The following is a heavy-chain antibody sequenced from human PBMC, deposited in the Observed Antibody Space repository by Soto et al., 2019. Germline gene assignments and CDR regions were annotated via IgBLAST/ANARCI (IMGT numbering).Heavy chain of an antibody. CDR3: ARDRSLYDRPFDY. D-gene: IGHD3-22*01. CDR2: ISSSSSYI. Sequence: VQLVESGGGLVKPGGSLRLSCAACGFTFSSYSMNWVRQAPGKGLEWVSSISSSSSYIYYADSVKGRFTISRDNAKNSLYLQMNSLRAEDTAVYYCARDRSLYDRPFDYWGQGTLVTVSS. CDR1: GFTFSSYS. J-gene: IGHJ4*02. V-gene: IGHV3-21*01.